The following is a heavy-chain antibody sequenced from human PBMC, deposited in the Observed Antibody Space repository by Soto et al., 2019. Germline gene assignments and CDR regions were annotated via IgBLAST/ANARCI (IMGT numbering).Heavy chain of an antibody. CDR3: VKGGWLDF. V-gene: IGHV3-23*01. CDR1: GFTFKTFE. Sequence: EVQLLESGGGLVRPGGSLRLSCAASGFTFKTFEMSWVRQAPGRGLEWVSFISDDSSRTYYADAVKGRFTISRDNSKYTLYLQMNSLTAEDTAVYACVKGGWLDFWGQGTLVTVSS. CDR2: ISDDSSRT. J-gene: IGHJ5*01. D-gene: IGHD3-16*01.